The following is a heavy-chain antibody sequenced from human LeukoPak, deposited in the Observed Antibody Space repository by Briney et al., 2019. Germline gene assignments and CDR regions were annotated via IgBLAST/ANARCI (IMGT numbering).Heavy chain of an antibody. J-gene: IGHJ6*02. CDR1: GGSISSYY. CDR2: IYYSGST. Sequence: TPSETLSLTCTVSGGSISSYYWSWIRQPPGKGLEWIGYIYYSGSTNYNPCLKSRVTISVDTSKNQFSLKLSSVTAADTAVYYCARGGVPAAFSYYYYGMDVWGQGTTVTVSS. V-gene: IGHV4-59*08. D-gene: IGHD2-2*01. CDR3: ARGGVPAAFSYYYYGMDV.